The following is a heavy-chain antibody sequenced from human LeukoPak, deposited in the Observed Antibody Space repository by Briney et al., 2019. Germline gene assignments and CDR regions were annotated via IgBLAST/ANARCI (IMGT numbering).Heavy chain of an antibody. V-gene: IGHV3-23*01. Sequence: GGSLRPSCAASGFTFSSYAMSWVRQAPGKGLEWVAAISGSGGSTYYADSVKGRFTISRDNSKNTLYLQMNSLRAEDTAVYYCAKDSNSIRDYYYYYMDVWGKGTTVTVSS. CDR2: ISGSGGST. CDR3: AKDSNSIRDYYYYYMDV. CDR1: GFTFSSYA. J-gene: IGHJ6*03. D-gene: IGHD4-11*01.